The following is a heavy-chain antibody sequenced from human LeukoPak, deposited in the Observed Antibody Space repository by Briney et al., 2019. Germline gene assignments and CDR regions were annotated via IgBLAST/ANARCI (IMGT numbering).Heavy chain of an antibody. CDR2: ISGNGDST. D-gene: IGHD6-13*01. Sequence: GPLRLSCAASGLTFSSYAMAWVRQAPGKGLEWVSAISGNGDSTYYAGSVKGRFTISRDNSKNTLYLQMNSLRAEDTAVYYCAKKAHSSTWSNFDYWGQGTLVTVSS. V-gene: IGHV3-23*01. CDR3: AKKAHSSTWSNFDY. J-gene: IGHJ4*02. CDR1: GLTFSSYA.